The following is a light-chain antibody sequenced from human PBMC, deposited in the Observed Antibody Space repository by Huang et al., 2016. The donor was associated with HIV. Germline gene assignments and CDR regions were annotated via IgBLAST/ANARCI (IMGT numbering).Light chain of an antibody. J-gene: IGKJ4*01. CDR1: QSVSSSY. V-gene: IGKV3-20*01. CDR2: GAS. CDR3: HQYGSSPVT. Sequence: EIVLTQSPGTLSLSPGARATLSCGASQSVSSSYLAWYQQKPGQAHRLLIYGASSRATGIPDRFSGSGSGTDFTLTISRLEPEDFAVYYCHQYGSSPVTFGGGTQVEIK.